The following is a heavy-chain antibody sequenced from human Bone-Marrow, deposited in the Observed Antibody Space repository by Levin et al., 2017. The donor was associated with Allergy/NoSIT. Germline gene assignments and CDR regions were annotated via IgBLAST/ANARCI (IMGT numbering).Heavy chain of an antibody. J-gene: IGHJ4*02. Sequence: GESLKISCAASGFTIRSHTMHWVRQAPGKGLEWLTSISYDGSDKYYADSVKGRFTISRDTAKNTLYLDMSSLTLDDTAMYYCARKGYGGDQGLDYWGQGTLVTVSS. CDR3: ARKGYGGDQGLDY. CDR2: ISYDGSDK. V-gene: IGHV3-30*04. D-gene: IGHD6-13*01. CDR1: GFTIRSHT.